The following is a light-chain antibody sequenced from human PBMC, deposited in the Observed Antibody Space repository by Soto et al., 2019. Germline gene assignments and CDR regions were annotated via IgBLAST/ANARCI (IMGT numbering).Light chain of an antibody. V-gene: IGKV3-15*01. Sequence: EIVMTQSPATLSVSPGEGATLSCRASHSVDSNLAWYQQKPGQAPRLLFYGSSTKATGIPARFSGSGSGTEFTLTISSLQSEDFAVYYCQQYENWPRTFGQGTKVDNK. J-gene: IGKJ1*01. CDR2: GSS. CDR3: QQYENWPRT. CDR1: HSVDSN.